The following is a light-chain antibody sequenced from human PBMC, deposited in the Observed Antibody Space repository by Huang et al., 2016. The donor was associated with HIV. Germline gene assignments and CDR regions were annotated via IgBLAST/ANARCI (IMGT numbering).Light chain of an antibody. CDR3: QQSYSTLWT. Sequence: IQMTQSPSSLSASVGDRVTITCRASQSISSSLNWYQQKPGTAPKLLIYASSSLQSGVPSRFSGSGSGTDFTLTISSLQPEDFATYFCQQSYSTLWTFGQGTNVEIK. V-gene: IGKV1-39*01. CDR1: QSISSS. J-gene: IGKJ1*01. CDR2: ASS.